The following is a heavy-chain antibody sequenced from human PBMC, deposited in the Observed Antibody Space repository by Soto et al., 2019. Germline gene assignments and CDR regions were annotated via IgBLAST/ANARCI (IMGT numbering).Heavy chain of an antibody. CDR1: GGTFISLD. J-gene: IGHJ6*02. Sequence: SVKVSCNAAGGTFISLDINWVRQAPGQGLEWMGGIIPISETTNYAQIFQGRVSIVADISTSTAYMELSRLRSEDTAVYYCARALLSHSYDSGGYDSYFHAMDVWGQGTPVTVS. CDR2: IIPISETT. V-gene: IGHV1-69*06. CDR3: ARALLSHSYDSGGYDSYFHAMDV. D-gene: IGHD3-22*01.